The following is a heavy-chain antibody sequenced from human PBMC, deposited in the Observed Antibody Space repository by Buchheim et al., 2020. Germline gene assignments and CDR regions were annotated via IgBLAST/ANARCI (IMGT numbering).Heavy chain of an antibody. CDR2: ISYDGSNK. J-gene: IGHJ4*02. D-gene: IGHD6-19*01. Sequence: QVQLVESGGGVVQPGRSLRLSCAASGFTFSSYGMHWVRQAPGKGLEWVAVISYDGSNKYYADSVKGRFTISRDNSKNQLYLQMNSLRAEDTAVYYCAKDRSEWLVYYFDYWGQGTL. V-gene: IGHV3-30*18. CDR3: AKDRSEWLVYYFDY. CDR1: GFTFSSYG.